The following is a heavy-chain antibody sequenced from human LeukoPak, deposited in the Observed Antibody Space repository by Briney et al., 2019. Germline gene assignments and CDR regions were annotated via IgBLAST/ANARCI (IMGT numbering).Heavy chain of an antibody. Sequence: ASVKVSCKASGGTFSSYAISWVRQAPGQGLEWMGGIIPIFGTANYAQKFQGRVTITADESTGTAYMELSSLRSEDTAVYYCARGSGSYPKYYFDYWGQGTLVTVSS. V-gene: IGHV1-69*13. J-gene: IGHJ4*02. CDR2: IIPIFGTA. CDR3: ARGSGSYPKYYFDY. CDR1: GGTFSSYA. D-gene: IGHD1-26*01.